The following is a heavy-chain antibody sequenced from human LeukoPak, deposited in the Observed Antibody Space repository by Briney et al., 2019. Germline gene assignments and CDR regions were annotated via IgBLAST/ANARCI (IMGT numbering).Heavy chain of an antibody. Sequence: GGSLRLSCADSGFTFNNYGMHWVRQAPGKGLEWVAVMSFDGSNKYYADSVKGRFTISRDNSRNTLYLQMNSLRVEDTAVYYCTSICSSSSCYLGYWGQGTLVTVSS. D-gene: IGHD2-2*01. CDR2: MSFDGSNK. CDR1: GFTFNNYG. CDR3: TSICSSSSCYLGY. J-gene: IGHJ4*02. V-gene: IGHV3-30*03.